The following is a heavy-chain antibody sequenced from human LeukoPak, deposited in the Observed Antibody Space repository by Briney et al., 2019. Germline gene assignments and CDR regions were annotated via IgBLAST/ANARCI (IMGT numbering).Heavy chain of an antibody. CDR3: ARASYYDSSGYYADDYYYYYGMDV. D-gene: IGHD3-22*01. CDR1: GFTFSSYN. CDR2: ISSSSSYI. Sequence: PGGSLRLSCAASGFTFSSYNMDWVRQAPGKGLEWVSSISSSSSYIHYADSVKGRFTISRDNAKNSLYLQMNSLRAEDTAVYYCARASYYDSSGYYADDYYYYYGMDVWGQGTTVTISS. V-gene: IGHV3-21*01. J-gene: IGHJ6*02.